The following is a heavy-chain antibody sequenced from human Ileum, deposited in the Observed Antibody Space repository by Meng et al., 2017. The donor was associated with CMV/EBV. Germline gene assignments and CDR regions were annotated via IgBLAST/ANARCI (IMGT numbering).Heavy chain of an antibody. CDR3: ARENYDSSGYCDY. CDR2: ISSSSSYI. V-gene: IGHV3-21*01. CDR1: GFTFSSYS. J-gene: IGHJ4*02. D-gene: IGHD3-22*01. Sequence: CAASGFTFSSYSMNWVRQDPGKGLEWVTSISSSSSYIYYADSVKGRFTISRDNAKNSLYLQMNSLRAEDTAVYYCARENYDSSGYCDYWGQGTLVTVSS.